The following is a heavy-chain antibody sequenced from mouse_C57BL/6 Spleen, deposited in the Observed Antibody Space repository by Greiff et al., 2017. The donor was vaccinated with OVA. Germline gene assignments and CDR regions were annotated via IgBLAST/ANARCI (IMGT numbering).Heavy chain of an antibody. Sequence: QVQLKESGAELARPGASVKLSCKASGYTFTSYGISWVKQRTGQGLEWIGEIYPRSGNTYYNEKFKGKATLTADKSSSTAYMELRSLTSEDSAVYFCADGKGDWYCDVWGTGTTVTDSS. CDR3: ADGKGDWYCDV. CDR2: IYPRSGNT. J-gene: IGHJ1*03. CDR1: GYTFTSYG. V-gene: IGHV1-81*01. D-gene: IGHD2-1*01.